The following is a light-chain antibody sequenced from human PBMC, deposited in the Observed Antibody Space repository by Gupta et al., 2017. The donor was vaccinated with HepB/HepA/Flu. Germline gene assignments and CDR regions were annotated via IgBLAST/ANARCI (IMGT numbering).Light chain of an antibody. V-gene: IGKV3-20*01. CDR2: AAS. CDR3: QQYGSSPLFT. CDR1: QSVSSSY. J-gene: IGKJ3*01. Sequence: EIVLTQSPRTLSLSPGDTATLACRASQSVSSSYLAWYQQRPGQAPRLLIYAASSRATGIPDRFSGSGSGTDFTLTISRREPEDFAVYYCQQYGSSPLFTFGQGTKVDVK.